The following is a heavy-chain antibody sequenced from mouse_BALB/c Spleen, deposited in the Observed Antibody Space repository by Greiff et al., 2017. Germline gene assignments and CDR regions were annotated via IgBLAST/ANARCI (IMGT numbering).Heavy chain of an antibody. CDR2: IYPGNSDT. CDR3: TRGSIYYYGSGAY. J-gene: IGHJ3*01. D-gene: IGHD1-1*01. CDR1: GYSFTSYW. Sequence: VQLQQSGTVLARPGASVKMSCKASGYSFTSYWMHWVKQRPGQGLEWIGAIYPGNSDTSYNQKFKGKAKLTAVTSASTAYMELSSLTNEDSAVYYCTRGSIYYYGSGAYWGQGTLVTVSA. V-gene: IGHV1-5*01.